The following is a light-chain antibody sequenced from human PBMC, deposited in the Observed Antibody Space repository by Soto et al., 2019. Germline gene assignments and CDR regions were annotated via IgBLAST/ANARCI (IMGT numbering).Light chain of an antibody. V-gene: IGKV3-20*01. Sequence: PGERATLSCRASQSVGSDLAWYQQKPGQAPRLLIFGASIRVTGIPDRFIGSGSGTDFTLTISRLEPEDFAVYYCQHYVTSLTTFGQGTKVDIK. CDR2: GAS. CDR3: QHYVTSLTT. J-gene: IGKJ1*01. CDR1: QSVGSD.